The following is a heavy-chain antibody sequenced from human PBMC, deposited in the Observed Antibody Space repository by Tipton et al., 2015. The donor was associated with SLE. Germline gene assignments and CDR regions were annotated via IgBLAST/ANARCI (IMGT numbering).Heavy chain of an antibody. V-gene: IGHV4-31*03. CDR1: GGSISSGGYY. CDR2: IYYSGST. J-gene: IGHJ4*02. Sequence: TLSLTCTVSGGSISSGGYYWSWIRQHPGKGLEWIGYIYYSGSTYYNPSLKSRVTISVDTSKNQFSLKLSSVTAADTAVYYCARHRYSSGQLGYWGQGTLFTVSS. D-gene: IGHD6-19*01. CDR3: ARHRYSSGQLGY.